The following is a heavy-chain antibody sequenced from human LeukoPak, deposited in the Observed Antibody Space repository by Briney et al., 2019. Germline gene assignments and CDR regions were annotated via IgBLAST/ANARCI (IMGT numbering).Heavy chain of an antibody. J-gene: IGHJ4*02. D-gene: IGHD5-18*01. CDR2: INHSGST. Sequence: SETLSLTCAVYGGSFSGYYWSWIRQPPGKGLEWIREINHSGSTNYNPSLKSRVTISVDTSKNQFSLKLSSVTAADTAVYYCAREGGYSYGFDYWGQGTLVTVSS. CDR3: AREGGYSYGFDY. V-gene: IGHV4-34*01. CDR1: GGSFSGYY.